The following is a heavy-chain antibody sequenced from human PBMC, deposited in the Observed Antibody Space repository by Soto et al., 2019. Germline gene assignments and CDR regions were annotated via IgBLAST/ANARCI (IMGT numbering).Heavy chain of an antibody. J-gene: IGHJ4*02. Sequence: QVQLQESGPGLVKPSETLSLTCTVSGGSISSYYWSWIRQPPGKGLEWIGYIYYSGSTTYNPSLKSQVTIAVDTPKTQCSLKLTSVTAADTAVYYCASRYGGTLDYWGQGTLVTVSP. V-gene: IGHV4-59*08. CDR1: GGSISSYY. CDR3: ASRYGGTLDY. CDR2: IYYSGST. D-gene: IGHD4-17*01.